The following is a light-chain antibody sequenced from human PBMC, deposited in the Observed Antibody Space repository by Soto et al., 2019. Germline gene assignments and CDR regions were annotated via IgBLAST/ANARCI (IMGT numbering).Light chain of an antibody. CDR3: SSYTSSSTLEI. CDR1: SSDVGGYDY. Sequence: QSALTQPASVSGSPGQSITIACTGNSSDVGGYDYVSWYQQHPGKAPKLMIYDASNRPSGVSNRFSGSKSGNTASLTISGLQAEDEADYYCSSYTSSSTLEIFGGGTQLTVL. J-gene: IGLJ2*01. V-gene: IGLV2-14*03. CDR2: DAS.